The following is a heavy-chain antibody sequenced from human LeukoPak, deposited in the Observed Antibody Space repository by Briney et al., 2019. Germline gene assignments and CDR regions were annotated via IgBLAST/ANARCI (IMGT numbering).Heavy chain of an antibody. CDR2: INPNSGGT. Sequence: VASVKVSSKASGYTFTGYYMHWVRQAPGQGLEWMGWINPNSGGTNYAQKFQGRVTMTRDTSISTAYMELSRLRSDDTAVYYCAKSRIVGAHCLDYWGQGTLVTVSS. D-gene: IGHD1-26*01. V-gene: IGHV1-2*02. J-gene: IGHJ4*02. CDR3: AKSRIVGAHCLDY. CDR1: GYTFTGYY.